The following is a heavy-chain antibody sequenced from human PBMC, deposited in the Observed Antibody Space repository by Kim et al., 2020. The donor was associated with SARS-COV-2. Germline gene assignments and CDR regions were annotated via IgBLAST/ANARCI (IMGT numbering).Heavy chain of an antibody. CDR3: ARDLNPTVTENWFDP. J-gene: IGHJ5*02. D-gene: IGHD4-4*01. Sequence: DSWKGRFTISRDNAKNSLYLQMNSLRAEDTAVYYCARDLNPTVTENWFDPWGQGTLVTVSS. V-gene: IGHV3-7*01.